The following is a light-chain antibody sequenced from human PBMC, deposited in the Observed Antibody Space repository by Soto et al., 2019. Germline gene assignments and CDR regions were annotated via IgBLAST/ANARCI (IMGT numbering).Light chain of an antibody. CDR1: SSDVGGFDY. CDR2: DVT. CDR3: CSYTSSNTYV. J-gene: IGLJ1*01. V-gene: IGLV2-14*03. Sequence: QSALTQPASVSGSLGQSITISCTGTSSDVGGFDYVSWYQHQPGKAPKLIIYDVTSRPSGVSSHFSGSKSGNTASLTFSGLLAEDEADYHCCSYTSSNTYVFGTGTKVTVL.